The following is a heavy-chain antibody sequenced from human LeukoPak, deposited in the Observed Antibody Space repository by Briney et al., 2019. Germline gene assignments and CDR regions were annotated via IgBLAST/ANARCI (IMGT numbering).Heavy chain of an antibody. V-gene: IGHV3-23*01. D-gene: IGHD4/OR15-4a*01. CDR1: GFTFSIYA. CDR3: ARSGLSRFDY. Sequence: GGSLRLSCAASGFTFSIYAMSWVRQAPGKGLEWVSAFSGSGGSTYYADSVKGRFTISRDNSKNTLYLQMNSLRAEDTAVYYCARSGLSRFDYWGQGTLVTVTS. CDR2: FSGSGGST. J-gene: IGHJ4*02.